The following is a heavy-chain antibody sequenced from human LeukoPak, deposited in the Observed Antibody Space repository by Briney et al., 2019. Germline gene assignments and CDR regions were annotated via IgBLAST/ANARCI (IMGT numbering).Heavy chain of an antibody. CDR3: ARAPDGDSYDVEIVWFDP. V-gene: IGHV4-59*11. Sequence: ASETLSLTCTVSGGSISSHYWLWIRQPPAKGLEWMGYIYYSGSTNYNPSLKSRVTLSVDTSKNQFSLKLSSVTAADTAVYYCARAPDGDSYDVEIVWFDPWGQGTLVTVSS. D-gene: IGHD5-12*01. J-gene: IGHJ5*02. CDR1: GGSISSHY. CDR2: IYYSGST.